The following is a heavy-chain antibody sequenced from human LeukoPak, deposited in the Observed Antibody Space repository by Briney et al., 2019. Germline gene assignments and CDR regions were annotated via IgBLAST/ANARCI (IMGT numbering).Heavy chain of an antibody. CDR1: GFTFDDYA. CDR2: ISWNSGSI. CDR3: AKDDSSSWYDY. J-gene: IGHJ4*02. D-gene: IGHD6-13*01. V-gene: IGHV3-9*01. Sequence: PGGSLRLSCAASGFTFDDYAMHWVRQAPGKGLEWVSGISWNSGSIGYADSVKGRFTISRDNSKNTLYLQMNSLRAEDTAVYYCAKDDSSSWYDYWGQGTLVAVSS.